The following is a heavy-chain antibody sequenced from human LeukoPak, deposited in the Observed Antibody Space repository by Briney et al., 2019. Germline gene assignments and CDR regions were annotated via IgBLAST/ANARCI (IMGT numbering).Heavy chain of an antibody. D-gene: IGHD3-22*01. J-gene: IGHJ4*02. CDR1: GYTFPSYF. V-gene: IGHV1-46*01. CDR3: AREYYYDSSGYPFDY. Sequence: VASVKVSCKASGYTFPSYFMHWVRQAPGQGLEWMGIINPTGGSTTYAQKFQGRVTMTRDTSTSTVYMELSSLRSEDTAVYYCAREYYYDSSGYPFDYWGQGTLVTVSS. CDR2: INPTGGST.